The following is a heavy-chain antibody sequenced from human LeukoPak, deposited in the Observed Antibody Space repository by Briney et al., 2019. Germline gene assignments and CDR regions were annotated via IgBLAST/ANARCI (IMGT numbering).Heavy chain of an antibody. CDR2: IYYSGST. Sequence: PETLSLTCTVSGGSISSYYWSWIRQPPGKGLEWIGYIYYSGSTNCNPSLKSRVTISVDTSKNQFSLKLTSMTAADTAVYYCARHLDSYGYNVGDYWGQGTLVLVSS. D-gene: IGHD5-18*01. V-gene: IGHV4-59*08. J-gene: IGHJ4*02. CDR3: ARHLDSYGYNVGDY. CDR1: GGSISSYY.